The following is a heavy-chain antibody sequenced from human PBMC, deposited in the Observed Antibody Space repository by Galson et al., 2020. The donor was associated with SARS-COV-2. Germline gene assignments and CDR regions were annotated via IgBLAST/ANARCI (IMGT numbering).Heavy chain of an antibody. V-gene: IGHV3-53*01. Sequence: GGSLRLSCAASGFTVGSRWISWVRRAPGKGLEWVSLIDAAGNPFYAVSIKGRFTISRDNSRNIVFLQMTSLRAVDTAVYYCLREGDTIYPDYWGPGTLVTVSS. CDR1: GFTVGSRW. CDR3: LREGDTIYPDY. J-gene: IGHJ4*02. D-gene: IGHD3-10*01. CDR2: IDAAGNP.